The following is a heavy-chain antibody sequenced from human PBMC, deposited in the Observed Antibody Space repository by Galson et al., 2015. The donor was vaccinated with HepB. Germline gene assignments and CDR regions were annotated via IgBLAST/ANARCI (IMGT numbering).Heavy chain of an antibody. D-gene: IGHD3-10*01. CDR1: GFTFSSYA. J-gene: IGHJ5*02. Sequence: SLRLSCAASGFTFSSYAMSWVRQAPGKGLEWVSAISGSGGSTYYADSVKGRFTISRDNSKNTLYLQMNRLRAEDTAVYYCAKDQRFGEYIWFDPWGQGTLVTVSS. V-gene: IGHV3-23*01. CDR2: ISGSGGST. CDR3: AKDQRFGEYIWFDP.